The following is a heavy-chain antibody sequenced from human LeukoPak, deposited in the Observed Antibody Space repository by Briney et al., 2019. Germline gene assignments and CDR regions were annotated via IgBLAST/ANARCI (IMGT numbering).Heavy chain of an antibody. CDR1: GYTFTGYY. Sequence: GASVKVSCKVSGYTFTGYYMHWVRQAPGQGLEWMGWINPNSGGTNYAQKFQGRVTMTRDTSISTAYMELSRLRSDDTAVYYCARVTGDRRGHAFDIWGQGTMVTVSS. V-gene: IGHV1-2*02. CDR2: INPNSGGT. CDR3: ARVTGDRRGHAFDI. D-gene: IGHD7-27*01. J-gene: IGHJ3*02.